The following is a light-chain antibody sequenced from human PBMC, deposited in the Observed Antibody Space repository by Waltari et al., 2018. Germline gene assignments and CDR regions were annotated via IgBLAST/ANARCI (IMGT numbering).Light chain of an antibody. CDR3: AAWFDSLNGWV. Sequence: QSLVTQSPSVSGTPGQRVSISCSASGSRLGCIDLNWYHQFPVTAPKLLIYHINVRPSGVPDRFSGSKSGTSATLTISGLQSEDEADYYCAAWFDSLNGWVFGGGTKVTVL. CDR1: GSRLGCID. J-gene: IGLJ3*02. V-gene: IGLV1-44*01. CDR2: HIN.